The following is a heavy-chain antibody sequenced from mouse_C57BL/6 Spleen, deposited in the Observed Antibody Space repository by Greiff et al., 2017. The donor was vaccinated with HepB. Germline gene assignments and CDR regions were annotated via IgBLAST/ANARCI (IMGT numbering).Heavy chain of an antibody. CDR3: ARDGIYDGYYGGYWYFDV. CDR1: GFTFSDFY. V-gene: IGHV7-1*01. J-gene: IGHJ1*03. D-gene: IGHD2-3*01. Sequence: DVKLVDSGGGLVQSGRSLRLSCATSGFTFSDFYMEWVRQAPGKGLEWIAASRNKANDYTTEYSASVKGRFIVSRDTSQSILYLQMNALRAEDTAMYYCARDGIYDGYYGGYWYFDVWGTGTTVTVSS. CDR2: SRNKANDYTT.